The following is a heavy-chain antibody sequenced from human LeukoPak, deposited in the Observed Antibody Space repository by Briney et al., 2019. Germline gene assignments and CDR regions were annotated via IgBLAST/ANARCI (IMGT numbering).Heavy chain of an antibody. CDR2: ISSSSSYI. CDR1: KFTFLNDW. V-gene: IGHV3-21*01. J-gene: IGHJ3*02. CDR3: AREIAAAGTPDAFDI. D-gene: IGHD6-13*01. Sequence: GGSLRLSCVGSKFTFLNDWMHWVRQAPGKGLEWVSSISSSSSYIYYADSVKGRFTISRDNAKNSLYLQMNSLRAEDTAVYYCAREIAAAGTPDAFDIWGQGTMVTVSS.